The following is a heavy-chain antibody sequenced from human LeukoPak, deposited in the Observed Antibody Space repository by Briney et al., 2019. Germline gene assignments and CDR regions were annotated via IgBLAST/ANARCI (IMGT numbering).Heavy chain of an antibody. D-gene: IGHD6-13*01. Sequence: ASVKVSCKASGYTFTGCYMHWVRQATGQGLEWMGWMNPNSGNTGYAQKFQGRVTMTRNTSISTAYMELSSLRSEDTAVYYCARVGPGRIADYWGQGTLVTVSS. J-gene: IGHJ4*02. CDR2: MNPNSGNT. V-gene: IGHV1-8*02. CDR1: GYTFTGCY. CDR3: ARVGPGRIADY.